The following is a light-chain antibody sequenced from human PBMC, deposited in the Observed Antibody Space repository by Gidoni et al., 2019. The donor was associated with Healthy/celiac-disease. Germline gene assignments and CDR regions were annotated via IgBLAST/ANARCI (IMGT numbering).Light chain of an antibody. CDR1: QSVSSN. Sequence: EIVRTQSPATLSVSPGERATLSCRASQSVSSNFAWYQQQPGPAPRLLIYGASTRATGIPARFSGSGSGTEFTLTISSLQSEDFAVYYCQQYNNWPWTFGQGTKVEIK. V-gene: IGKV3-15*01. CDR2: GAS. J-gene: IGKJ1*01. CDR3: QQYNNWPWT.